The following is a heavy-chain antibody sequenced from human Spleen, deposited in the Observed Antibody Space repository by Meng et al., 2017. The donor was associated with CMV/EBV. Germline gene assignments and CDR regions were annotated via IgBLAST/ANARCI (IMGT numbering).Heavy chain of an antibody. D-gene: IGHD6-13*01. V-gene: IGHV3-11*01. CDR3: ARVAAAGTGFDF. CDR2: ISTSGTTI. Sequence: GGPLRLSCGASRFTFSDYYMSWIRQAPGKGLEWVSYISTSGTTISYADSVKGRFTISRDNAKNSLYLQMNSLRVDDTALYYCARVAAAGTGFDFWGQGTLVTVSS. J-gene: IGHJ4*02. CDR1: RFTFSDYY.